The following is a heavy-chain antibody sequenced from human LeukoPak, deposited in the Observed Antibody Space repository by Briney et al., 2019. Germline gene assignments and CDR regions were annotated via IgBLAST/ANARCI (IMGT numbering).Heavy chain of an antibody. D-gene: IGHD6-13*01. Sequence: GGSLRLSCAASGFTFSSYEMNWVRQAPGMGLEWVSYISSSGSTIYYADSVKGRFTISRDDSKNSLYLQMNSLRAEDTAVYYCAKDRAAAGTVPPHDYWGQGTLVTVSS. J-gene: IGHJ4*02. CDR2: ISSSGSTI. CDR1: GFTFSSYE. CDR3: AKDRAAAGTVPPHDY. V-gene: IGHV3-48*03.